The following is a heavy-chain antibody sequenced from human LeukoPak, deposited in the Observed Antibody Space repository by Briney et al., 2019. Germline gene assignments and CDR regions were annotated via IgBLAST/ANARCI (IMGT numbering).Heavy chain of an antibody. J-gene: IGHJ4*02. CDR3: AREAMAAAGTFDY. CDR1: GGSISSYY. Sequence: PSETLSLTCTVSGGSISSYYWSWIRQPPGKGLEWIGYIYYSGSTNYNPSLKSRVTMSVDTSKNQFSLKLSSVTAADTAVYYCAREAMAAAGTFDYWGQGTLVTVSS. D-gene: IGHD6-13*01. CDR2: IYYSGST. V-gene: IGHV4-59*12.